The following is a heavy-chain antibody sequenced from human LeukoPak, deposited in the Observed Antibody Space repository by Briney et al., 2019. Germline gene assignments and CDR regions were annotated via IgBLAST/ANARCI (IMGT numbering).Heavy chain of an antibody. CDR3: ARERGYMEV. CDR2: IKQDGSEK. V-gene: IGHV3-7*01. Sequence: PGGSLRLSCGASGFTFSRYWMSWLRQAPGKGLEWVANIKQDGSEKYYVDSVKGRFTISRDNAKNSLYLQMNSLRAEDTAVYYCARERGYMEVWGKGTTVTVSS. J-gene: IGHJ6*03. D-gene: IGHD3-10*01. CDR1: GFTFSRYW.